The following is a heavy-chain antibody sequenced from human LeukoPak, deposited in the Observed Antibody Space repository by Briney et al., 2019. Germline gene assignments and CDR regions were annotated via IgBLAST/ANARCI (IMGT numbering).Heavy chain of an antibody. CDR2: IWYDGSNK. Sequence: GGSLRLSCEASGFTFSSYAMHWVRQARGKGLEWVAVIWYDGSNKYYADSVKGRFTISRDNSKNTLYLQMNSLRAEDTAVYYCARDLSPGYSSSWYVYYYYGMDVWGQGTTVTVSS. D-gene: IGHD6-13*01. V-gene: IGHV3-33*01. CDR3: ARDLSPGYSSSWYVYYYYGMDV. CDR1: GFTFSSYA. J-gene: IGHJ6*02.